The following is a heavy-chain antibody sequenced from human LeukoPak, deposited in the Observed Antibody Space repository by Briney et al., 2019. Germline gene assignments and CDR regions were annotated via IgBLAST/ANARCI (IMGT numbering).Heavy chain of an antibody. CDR3: ARAFGYSGYLGH. D-gene: IGHD5-12*01. J-gene: IGHJ4*02. CDR1: GGSVSSGTYY. CDR2: IYYSGYT. V-gene: IGHV4-61*01. Sequence: SETLSLTCTVSGGSVSSGTYYWSWIRQPPGKGLEWIGFIYYSGYTNYNPSLKSRVTISLDTSKSQFSLRLGSVTAADTAVYYCARAFGYSGYLGHWGQGTLVTVSS.